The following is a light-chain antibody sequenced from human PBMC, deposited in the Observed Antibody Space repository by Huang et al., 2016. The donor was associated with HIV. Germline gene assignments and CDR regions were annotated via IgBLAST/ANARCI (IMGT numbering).Light chain of an antibody. CDR3: QQTFSVLLT. Sequence: DLQMTQSPSSLSASVGDRVTITCRASPSLNNYLNWYQQKPGKAPNLLIYSASTLQSGVPPRFSGGVSGTVFTLTISNLQPEDYATYYCQQTFSVLLTFGGGTKVEIK. J-gene: IGKJ4*01. CDR2: SAS. V-gene: IGKV1-39*01. CDR1: PSLNNY.